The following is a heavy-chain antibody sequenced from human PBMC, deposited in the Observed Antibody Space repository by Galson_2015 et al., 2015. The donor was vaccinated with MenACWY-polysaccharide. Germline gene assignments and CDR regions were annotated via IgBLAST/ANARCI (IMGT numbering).Heavy chain of an antibody. Sequence: TLSLTCTVSGGSISSGSYFWSWIRQPAGKALEWIGRIYSSGSTNYNPSLKSRVTISVDTSKNQFSLKLNSVTAADTAVYYCAREKIPGVGSTDPVFSWGQGTLVTVSS. D-gene: IGHD3-10*01. CDR1: GGSISSGSYF. CDR2: IYSSGST. CDR3: AREKIPGVGSTDPVFS. J-gene: IGHJ5*02. V-gene: IGHV4-61*02.